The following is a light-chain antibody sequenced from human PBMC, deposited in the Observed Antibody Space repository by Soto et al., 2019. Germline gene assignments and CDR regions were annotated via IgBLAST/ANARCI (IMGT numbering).Light chain of an antibody. CDR2: GNS. Sequence: QSVLTQPPSVSGAPGQRGALSCTGSSSDIGAGYDVHWYQQFPGTAPKLLIYGNSNRPSGIPDRFSGSKSGTSASLAITGLQAEDEADYYCQSYDSSLSGLGVCVTGTKVTVL. CDR3: QSYDSSLSGLGV. CDR1: SSDIGAGYD. V-gene: IGLV1-40*01. J-gene: IGLJ1*01.